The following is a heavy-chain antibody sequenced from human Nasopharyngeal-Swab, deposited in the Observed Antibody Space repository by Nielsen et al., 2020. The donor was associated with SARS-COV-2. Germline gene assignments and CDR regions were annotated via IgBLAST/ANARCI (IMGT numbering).Heavy chain of an antibody. Sequence: GGSLRLSCAASGFTFSSYAMHWVRQAPGTGLEWVAVISYDGSNKYYADPVKGRFTISRDNSKNTLYLQMNSLRAEDTAVYYCARVFSSGYYPNFDYWGQGTLVTVSS. CDR1: GFTFSSYA. D-gene: IGHD3-22*01. CDR3: ARVFSSGYYPNFDY. CDR2: ISYDGSNK. J-gene: IGHJ4*02. V-gene: IGHV3-30*04.